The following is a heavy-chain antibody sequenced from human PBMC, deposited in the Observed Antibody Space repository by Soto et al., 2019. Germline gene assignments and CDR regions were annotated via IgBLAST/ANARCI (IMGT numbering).Heavy chain of an antibody. CDR2: IYYSGST. Sequence: QLQLQESGPGLVKPSETLSLTCTVSGDSISSGSYNWGWIRQPPGKGLEWIGSIYYSGSTYYNPSLKGRVSISVDTPKNQFSLNLTAVTAADTAVYYCARRYYSSGRPRTIEYWGQGTLVTVSS. J-gene: IGHJ4*02. V-gene: IGHV4-39*01. CDR3: ARRYYSSGRPRTIEY. CDR1: GDSISSGSYN. D-gene: IGHD3-10*01.